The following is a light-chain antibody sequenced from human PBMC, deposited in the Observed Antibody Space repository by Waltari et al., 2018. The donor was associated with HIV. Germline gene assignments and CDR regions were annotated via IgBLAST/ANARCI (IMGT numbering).Light chain of an antibody. CDR3: QRWDTSTASYV. CDR1: QLADQY. J-gene: IGLJ1*01. CDR2: QHN. V-gene: IGLV3-1*01. Sequence: SYAVSHPPSVSVSPGQTASFSCSADQLADQYVSWYQQKQGQSPVLVIFQHNKRPSGIPERFSGSKSGNTATLTIRGTQTMDDADYFCQRWDTSTASYVFGTGTTVTVL.